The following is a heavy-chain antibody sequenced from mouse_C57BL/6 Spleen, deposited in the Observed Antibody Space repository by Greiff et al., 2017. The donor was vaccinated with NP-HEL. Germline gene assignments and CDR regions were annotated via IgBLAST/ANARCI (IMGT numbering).Heavy chain of an antibody. CDR2: IDPSDSYT. CDR1: GYTFPSYW. V-gene: IGHV1-50*01. J-gene: IGHJ1*03. Sequence: QVQLQQSGAELVKPGASVKLSCKASGYTFPSYWMQWVKQRPGQGLEWIGEIDPSDSYTNYNQKFKGKATLTVDTSSSTAYMQLSSLTSEDSAVYYCIYGSSYVGYFDVWGTGTTVTVSS. CDR3: IYGSSYVGYFDV. D-gene: IGHD1-1*01.